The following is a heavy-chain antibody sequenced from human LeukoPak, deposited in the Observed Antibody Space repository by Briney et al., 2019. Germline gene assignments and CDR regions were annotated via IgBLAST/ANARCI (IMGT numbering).Heavy chain of an antibody. D-gene: IGHD3-22*01. CDR2: IYTSGST. Sequence: SETLSLTCAVSGGSISSSNWWSWIRQPAGKGLEWIGRIYTSGSTNYNLSLKSRVTISVDASKNQFSLKLSSVTAADTAVYYCARGYDGSGYYYRNWYFDLWGRGTLVTVSS. J-gene: IGHJ2*01. CDR1: GGSISSSNW. V-gene: IGHV4-61*02. CDR3: ARGYDGSGYYYRNWYFDL.